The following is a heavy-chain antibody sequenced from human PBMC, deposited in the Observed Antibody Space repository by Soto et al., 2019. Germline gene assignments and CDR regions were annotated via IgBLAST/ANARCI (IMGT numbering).Heavy chain of an antibody. V-gene: IGHV3-48*02. D-gene: IGHD5-18*01. CDR2: ISSSSSTI. Sequence: GVSLRLSCAASGFTFSSYSMNWVRQAPGKGLEWVSYISSSSSTIYYADSVKGRFTISRDNAKNSLYLQMNSLRDEDTAVYYCAAMVISPRTALAFDPWGQGTLVTVSS. CDR1: GFTFSSYS. J-gene: IGHJ5*02. CDR3: AAMVISPRTALAFDP.